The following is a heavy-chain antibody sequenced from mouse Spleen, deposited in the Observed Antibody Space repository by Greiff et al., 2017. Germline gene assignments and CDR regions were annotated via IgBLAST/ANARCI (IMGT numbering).Heavy chain of an antibody. CDR1: GYTFTSYW. Sequence: QVQLKQSGAELAKPGASVKMSCKASGYTFTSYWMHWVKQRPGQGLEWIGYINPSTGYTEYNQKFKDKATLTADKSSSTAYMQLSSLTSEDSAVYYCARGGNSYWYFDVWGAGTTVTVSS. D-gene: IGHD2-1*01. J-gene: IGHJ1*01. CDR2: INPSTGYT. CDR3: ARGGNSYWYFDV. V-gene: IGHV1-7*01.